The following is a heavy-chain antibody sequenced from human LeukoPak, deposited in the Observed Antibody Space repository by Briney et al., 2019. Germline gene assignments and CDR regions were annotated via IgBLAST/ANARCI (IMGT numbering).Heavy chain of an antibody. D-gene: IGHD6-19*01. V-gene: IGHV4-59*08. CDR1: GDSITRFY. J-gene: IGHJ4*02. CDR3: ARGWGYFDY. CDR2: IYYSGST. Sequence: PSETLSLTCTVSGDSITRFYWSWIRQPPGKGLEWIGYIYYSGSTTYNPSLKSRVTIAVDTSKNQFSLQLTSVTASDTALYDCARGWGYFDYWGQGTLVTVSS.